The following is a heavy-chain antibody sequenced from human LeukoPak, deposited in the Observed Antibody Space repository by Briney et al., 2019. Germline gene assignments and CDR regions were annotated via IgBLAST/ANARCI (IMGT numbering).Heavy chain of an antibody. V-gene: IGHV4-59*02. D-gene: IGHD6-19*01. CDR3: AREAPGGSGWTYFDY. J-gene: IGHJ4*02. CDR2: IYASGSA. Sequence: SETLSLTCAVSGGSVSGHYWDWIRQPPGKGLEWIGYIYASGSANYHPSLKSRVTISLDTSENHVSLRLTSVTAEDTAVYYCAREAPGGSGWTYFDYWGQGSLVTVSS. CDR1: GGSVSGHY.